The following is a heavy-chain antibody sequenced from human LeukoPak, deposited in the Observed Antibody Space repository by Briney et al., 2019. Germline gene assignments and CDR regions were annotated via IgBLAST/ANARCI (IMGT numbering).Heavy chain of an antibody. CDR3: AREVVVAAYNWFDP. D-gene: IGHD2-15*01. V-gene: IGHV3-7*01. J-gene: IGHJ5*02. CDR1: GFTFSSYW. Sequence: PGGSLGLSCAASGFTFSSYWMSWVRQAPGKGLEWVANIKQDGSEKYHVDSVKGRFTISRDNAKNSLYLQMNSLRAEDTAVYYCAREVVVAAYNWFDPWGQGTLVTVSS. CDR2: IKQDGSEK.